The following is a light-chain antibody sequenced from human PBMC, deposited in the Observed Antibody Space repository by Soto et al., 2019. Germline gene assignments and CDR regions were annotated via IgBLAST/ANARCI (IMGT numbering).Light chain of an antibody. CDR1: QGVSRK. J-gene: IGKJ4*01. CDR3: QQYHTLPIT. CDR2: GEF. V-gene: IGKV3-15*01. Sequence: DIVMTQSPATLSVAPGERVTFSCRASQGVSRKLAWYQHKPGQAPRLLISGEFTGATGIPARFSGSGSGTDFTLTISSLQAEDCEIYYCQQYHTLPITFGGGNKVEIK.